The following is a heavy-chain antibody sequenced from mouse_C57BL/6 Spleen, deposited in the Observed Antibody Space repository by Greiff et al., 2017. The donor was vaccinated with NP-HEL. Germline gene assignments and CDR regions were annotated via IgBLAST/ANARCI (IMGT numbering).Heavy chain of an antibody. D-gene: IGHD2-1*01. Sequence: QVQLQQSGAELAKPGASVKLSCKASGYTFTSYWMHWVKQRPGQGLEWIGYINPSSGYTKYNQKFKDKATLTADKSSSTAYMQLSSLTYEDSAVYFCARLTPHYGNYGYFDVWGTGTTVTVSS. CDR3: ARLTPHYGNYGYFDV. CDR2: INPSSGYT. J-gene: IGHJ1*03. V-gene: IGHV1-7*01. CDR1: GYTFTSYW.